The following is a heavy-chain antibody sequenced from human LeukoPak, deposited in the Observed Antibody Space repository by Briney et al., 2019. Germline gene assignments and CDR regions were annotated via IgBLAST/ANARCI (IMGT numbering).Heavy chain of an antibody. CDR1: GFTFSSYW. J-gene: IGHJ5*02. V-gene: IGHV3-74*01. CDR2: INSDGSTT. D-gene: IGHD2-15*01. CDR3: TRRVSATRWFDP. Sequence: GGSLRLSCAASGFTFSSYWMHWVRQAPGKGLVWVSRINSDGSTTNYADSVKGRFTISRDNAENTLYLQMNSLRVEDTAVYYCTRRVSATRWFDPWGQGTMVTVSS.